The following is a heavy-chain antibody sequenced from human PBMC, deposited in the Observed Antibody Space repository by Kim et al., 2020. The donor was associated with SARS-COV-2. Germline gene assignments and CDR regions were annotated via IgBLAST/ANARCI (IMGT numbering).Heavy chain of an antibody. CDR1: GYTFTSYA. D-gene: IGHD4-17*01. CDR3: ARVRLRSATTLPFDY. CDR2: SNTNTGNP. Sequence: ASVKVSCKASGYTFTSYAINWVRQAPGQGLEWMGWSNTNTGNPTYAQGFTGRFVFSLDTSVSTSYLQISSLKAEDTAVYYCARVRLRSATTLPFDYWGQGTLVTVSS. V-gene: IGHV7-4-1*02. J-gene: IGHJ4*02.